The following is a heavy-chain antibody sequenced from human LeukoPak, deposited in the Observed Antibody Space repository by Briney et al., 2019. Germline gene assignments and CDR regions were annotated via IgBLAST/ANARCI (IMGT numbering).Heavy chain of an antibody. J-gene: IGHJ6*03. D-gene: IGHD3-16*01. V-gene: IGHV1-46*02. CDR1: GYTLNNNY. CDR3: ARDQQVITHYFYYFMDV. Sequence: GASVKVSCKASGYTLNNNYIHWVRRAPGQGLEWVGVINPVGDRTGYAQKFQGRVTMTSDTSTSTVYMQLTSLRSEDTAIYYCARDQQVITHYFYYFMDVWGEGTTVTVSS. CDR2: INPVGDRT.